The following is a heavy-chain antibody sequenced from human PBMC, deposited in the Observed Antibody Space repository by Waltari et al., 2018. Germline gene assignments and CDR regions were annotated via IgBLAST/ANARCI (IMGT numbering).Heavy chain of an antibody. CDR1: GFTFSSYA. V-gene: IGHV3-23*04. CDR2: ISGSGGSK. Sequence: EVQLVESGGGLVQPGGSLRLSCAASGFTFSSYAMSWVRQAPGKGLEWVSAISGSGGSKDYADCVKGRFTISRDNSKNTLYLQMNSLRAEDTAVYYCAKAHASSPNYGGDSHYWGQGTLVTVSS. CDR3: AKAHASSPNYGGDSHY. J-gene: IGHJ4*02. D-gene: IGHD3-16*01.